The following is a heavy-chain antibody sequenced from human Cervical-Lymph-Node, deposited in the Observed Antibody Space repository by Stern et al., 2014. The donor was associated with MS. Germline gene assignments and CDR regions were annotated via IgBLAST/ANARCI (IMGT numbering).Heavy chain of an antibody. CDR3: ARGDSEAPIYYFDS. CDR1: GGTFSTYA. Sequence: QDQLVQSGAEVKKPGSSVKVSCKTSGGTFSTYAIGWVRQAPGQGLGWMGGITPLFDATNYAQKFQGRVTITADESTRTAYMELSSLRSDDTAMYYCARGDSEAPIYYFDSWGQGTLVTVSS. J-gene: IGHJ4*02. D-gene: IGHD2-21*01. CDR2: ITPLFDAT. V-gene: IGHV1-69*12.